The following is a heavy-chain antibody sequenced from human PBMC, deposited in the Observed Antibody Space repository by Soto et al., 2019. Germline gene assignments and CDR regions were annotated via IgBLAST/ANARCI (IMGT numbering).Heavy chain of an antibody. CDR2: IYYSGST. Sequence: SETLSLTCTVSGGSISSYYWSWIRQPPGKGLEWIGYIYYSGSTKYNPSLKSRATISVDTSKNQISLKLSSVTAADTAVYYCARGGVVVVTARYDYGMDVWGQGTTVTVSS. V-gene: IGHV4-59*01. D-gene: IGHD2-21*02. CDR3: ARGGVVVVTARYDYGMDV. J-gene: IGHJ6*02. CDR1: GGSISSYY.